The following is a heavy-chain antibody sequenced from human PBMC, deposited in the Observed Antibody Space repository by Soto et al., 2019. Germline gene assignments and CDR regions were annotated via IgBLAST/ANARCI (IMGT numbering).Heavy chain of an antibody. V-gene: IGHV1-69*19. D-gene: IGHD3-10*01. J-gene: IGHJ4*02. CDR2: ISPMFGAA. CDR3: AREVQVHTPAFVY. Sequence: QVQLVQSGAEMKKPGSSVKVSCQSSGGTVNTYAMNWVRQAPGQGPEWMGDISPMFGAANYAPKFQGRVTITADESTGTSYMQLSSLTSEDTALYFCAREVQVHTPAFVYWGQGPLVTVSS. CDR1: GGTVNTYA.